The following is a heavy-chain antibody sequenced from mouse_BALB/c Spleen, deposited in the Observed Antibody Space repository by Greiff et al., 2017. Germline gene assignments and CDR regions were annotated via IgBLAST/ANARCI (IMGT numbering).Heavy chain of an antibody. J-gene: IGHJ4*01. Sequence: EVQGVESGGGLVQPGGSRKLSCAASGFTFSSFGMHWVRQAPEKGLEWVAYISSGSSTIYYADTVKGRFTISRDNPKNTLFLQMTSLRSEDTAMYYCARFFDYWGQGTSVTVSS. V-gene: IGHV5-17*02. CDR2: ISSGSSTI. CDR1: GFTFSSFG. CDR3: ARFFDY.